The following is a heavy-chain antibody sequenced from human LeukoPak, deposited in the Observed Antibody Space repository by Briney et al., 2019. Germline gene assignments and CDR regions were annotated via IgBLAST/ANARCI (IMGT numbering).Heavy chain of an antibody. J-gene: IGHJ4*02. CDR2: INPNSGGT. D-gene: IGHD3-10*01. V-gene: IGHV1-2*02. CDR1: GYTFTGYY. Sequence: GASVKVSCKASGYTFTGYYMHWVRQAPGQGLEWMGWINPNSGGTNYAQKFQGRVTMTRDTSISTAYMELSRLRSDDTAVYYCARYITMVRGVIIDYWGQGTLVTVSS. CDR3: ARYITMVRGVIIDY.